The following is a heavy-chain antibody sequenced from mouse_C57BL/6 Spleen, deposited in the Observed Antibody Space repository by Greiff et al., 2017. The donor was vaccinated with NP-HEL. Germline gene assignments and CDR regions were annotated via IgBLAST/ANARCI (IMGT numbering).Heavy chain of an antibody. D-gene: IGHD1-1*01. CDR2: IYPGSGST. CDR1: GYTFTSYW. J-gene: IGHJ4*01. Sequence: QVQLQQPGAELVKPGASVKMSCKASGYTFTSYWITWVKQRPGQGLEWIGDIYPGSGSTNYNEKFKSKATLTVDTSSSTAYMQLSSLTSEDSAVYYCAREGPYYYGSSSYAMDYWGQGTSVTVSS. CDR3: AREGPYYYGSSSYAMDY. V-gene: IGHV1-55*01.